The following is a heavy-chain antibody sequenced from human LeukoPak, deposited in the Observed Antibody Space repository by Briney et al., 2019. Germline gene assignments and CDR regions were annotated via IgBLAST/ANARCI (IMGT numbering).Heavy chain of an antibody. J-gene: IGHJ4*02. D-gene: IGHD3-9*01. CDR3: ARGSFLTGEYDY. CDR1: GFPFSSYS. V-gene: IGHV3-48*04. CDR2: ISSSTTTTI. Sequence: GGSLRLSCAASGFPFSSYSMNWVRQAPGKGLEWVSYISSSTTTTIYYADSVRGRFIISRDNAKKSLYLQMNSLTAEDTAVYYCARGSFLTGEYDYWGQGTLVTVSS.